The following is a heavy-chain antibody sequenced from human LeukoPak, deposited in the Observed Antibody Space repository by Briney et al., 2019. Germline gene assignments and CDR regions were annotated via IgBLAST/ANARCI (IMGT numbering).Heavy chain of an antibody. CDR3: AREDVDITVATSGAFDI. Sequence: SGGSQRLSCAASGFTFSSYGMSWVRQAPGKGLEWVSGINGDGSNTYYADSVKGRFTISRDNSKNTLYLQMNSLRAEDTALYYCAREDVDITVATSGAFDIWGQGTMVTVSS. D-gene: IGHD6-19*01. CDR1: GFTFSSYG. J-gene: IGHJ3*02. CDR2: INGDGSNT. V-gene: IGHV3-23*01.